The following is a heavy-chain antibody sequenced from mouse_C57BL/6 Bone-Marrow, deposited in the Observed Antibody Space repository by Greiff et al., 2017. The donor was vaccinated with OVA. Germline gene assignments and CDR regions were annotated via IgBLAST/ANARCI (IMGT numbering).Heavy chain of an antibody. CDR3: ARNYGSSYWYFDV. CDR1: GFSLTSYA. D-gene: IGHD1-1*01. Sequence: VQLQQSGPGLVAPSQSLSITCTVSGFSLTSYAISWVRQPPGKGLEWLGVIWTGGGTNYNSALKSRLSISKDNSKSQAFLKMNSLQTDDTARYYCARNYGSSYWYFDVWGTGTTVTVSS. J-gene: IGHJ1*03. CDR2: IWTGGGT. V-gene: IGHV2-9-1*01.